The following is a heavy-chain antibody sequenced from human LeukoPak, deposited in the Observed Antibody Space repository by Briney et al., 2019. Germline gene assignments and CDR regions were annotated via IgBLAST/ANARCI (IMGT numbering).Heavy chain of an antibody. D-gene: IGHD3-10*01. V-gene: IGHV4-61*02. CDR3: AQGAYGFGKKHTYYYIEV. J-gene: IGHJ6*03. CDR2: IFGSGGR. CDR1: GGSINSGTYY. Sequence: PSETLSLTCTVSGGSINSGTYYWSWIRQPAGKGLEWIGRIFGSGGRNYNPSLKSRVTMSLDTSKNQFSLKLTSLTAADTGFYFCAQGAYGFGKKHTYYYIEVWGKGTTVTVSS.